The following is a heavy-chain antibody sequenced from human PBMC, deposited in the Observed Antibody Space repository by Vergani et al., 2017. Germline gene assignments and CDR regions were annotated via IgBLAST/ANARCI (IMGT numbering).Heavy chain of an antibody. Sequence: QVQLQESGPGLVKPSETLSLTCAVSGYSISSGYYWGWIRQPPGKGLEWIGSIYHSGSTYYNPSLKSRVTISVDTSKNQFSLKLSSVTAADTAVYYCARVLLWFGRPLFDPWGQGTLVTVSS. V-gene: IGHV4-38-2*01. CDR1: GYSISSGYY. J-gene: IGHJ5*02. CDR3: ARVLLWFGRPLFDP. D-gene: IGHD3-10*01. CDR2: IYHSGST.